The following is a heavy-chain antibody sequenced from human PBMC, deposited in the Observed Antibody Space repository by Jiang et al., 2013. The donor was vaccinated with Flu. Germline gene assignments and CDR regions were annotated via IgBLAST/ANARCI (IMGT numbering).Heavy chain of an antibody. Sequence: LLKPSETLSLTCTVSGGSISSNSYYWGWIRQPPGKGLEWIASLYNSGTTYYNPSLKSRLTISVDTSKNQFSLQLTSVTAADTAVYYCARHMGTSVAGKHDYWGQGTLVTISS. CDR3: ARHMGTSVAGKHDY. CDR2: LYNSGTT. D-gene: IGHD6-19*01. J-gene: IGHJ4*02. CDR1: GGSISSNSYY. V-gene: IGHV4-39*01.